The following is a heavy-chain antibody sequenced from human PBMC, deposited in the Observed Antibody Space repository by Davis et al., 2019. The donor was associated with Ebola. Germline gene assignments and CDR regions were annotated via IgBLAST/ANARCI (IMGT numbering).Heavy chain of an antibody. Sequence: GESLKTPCAASGFTFSSYSMNWVRQAPGKGLEWVSYISSSSSTIYYADSVKGRFTISRDNAKNSLYLQMNSLRDEDTAVYYCARELYSSGWYYFDYWGQGTLVTVSS. CDR3: ARELYSSGWYYFDY. J-gene: IGHJ4*02. D-gene: IGHD6-19*01. V-gene: IGHV3-48*02. CDR2: ISSSSSTI. CDR1: GFTFSSYS.